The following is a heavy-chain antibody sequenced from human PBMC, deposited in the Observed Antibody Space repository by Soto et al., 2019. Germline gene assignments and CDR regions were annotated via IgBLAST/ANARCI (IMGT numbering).Heavy chain of an antibody. J-gene: IGHJ4*02. CDR1: GFTFSSYS. D-gene: IGHD4-17*01. CDR2: ISGSGGST. V-gene: IGHV3-23*01. Sequence: GSLRLSCAASGFTFSSYSMSWVRQAPGKGLEWVSAISGSGGSTYYADSVKGRFTISRDNSKNTLYLQMNTLGAEDTAVYYCARLTTVTFPDFDYWGQGTLVTVSS. CDR3: ARLTTVTFPDFDY.